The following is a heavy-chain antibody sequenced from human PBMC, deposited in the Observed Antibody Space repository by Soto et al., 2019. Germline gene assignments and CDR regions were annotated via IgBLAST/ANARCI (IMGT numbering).Heavy chain of an antibody. CDR3: ARGWVGATTLTHQFDP. Sequence: ASVKVSCKASGGTFSSYAISWVRQAPGQGLEWMGWISAYNGNTNYAQKLQGRVTMTTDTSTSTAYMELRSLRSDDTAVYYCARGWVGATTLTHQFDPWGQGNLVTVAS. CDR2: ISAYNGNT. J-gene: IGHJ5*02. D-gene: IGHD1-26*01. V-gene: IGHV1-18*01. CDR1: GGTFSSYA.